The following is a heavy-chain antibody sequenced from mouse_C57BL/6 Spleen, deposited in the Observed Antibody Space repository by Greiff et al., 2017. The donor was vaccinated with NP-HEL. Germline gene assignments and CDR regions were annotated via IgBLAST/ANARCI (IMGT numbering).Heavy chain of an antibody. CDR1: GYTFTSYW. V-gene: IGHV1-69*01. CDR2: IDPSDSYT. J-gene: IGHJ4*01. CDR3: ARDGGTDGYLYAMDY. D-gene: IGHD2-3*01. Sequence: QVQLQQPGAELVMPGASVKLSCKASGYTFTSYWMHWVKQRPGQGLEWIGEIDPSDSYTNYNQKFKGKSTLTVDKSSSTAYMQLSSLTSEDSAVYYCARDGGTDGYLYAMDYWGQGTSVTVSS.